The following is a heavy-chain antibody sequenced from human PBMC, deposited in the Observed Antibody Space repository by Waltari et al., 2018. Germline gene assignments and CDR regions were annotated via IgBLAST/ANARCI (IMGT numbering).Heavy chain of an antibody. D-gene: IGHD6-19*01. CDR1: GYSFTSYW. Sequence: EVQLVQSGAEVKKPGESLKISCKGSGYSFTSYWIGWARQMPGQGLEWMVIIYPGDSDTRYSPSFQGQVTISADKSISTAYLQWSSLKASDTAMYYCARPPVKEYGGWYGDDYWGQGTLVTVSS. J-gene: IGHJ4*02. CDR2: IYPGDSDT. V-gene: IGHV5-51*01. CDR3: ARPPVKEYGGWYGDDY.